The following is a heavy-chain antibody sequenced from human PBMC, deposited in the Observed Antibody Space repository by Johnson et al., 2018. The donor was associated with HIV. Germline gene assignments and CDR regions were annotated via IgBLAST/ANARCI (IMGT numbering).Heavy chain of an antibody. CDR2: IWFDGSNK. CDR3: ETAGAGLGAFDV. CDR1: GFTFSNYA. J-gene: IGHJ3*01. D-gene: IGHD6-13*01. Sequence: QVQLMESGGGVVQPGRSLRLSCAASGFTFSNYAMHWVRQAPGKGLEWVAVIWFDGSNKYYADSVKGRFTISRDNSKNTLYLQINSLRDEDTALSYCETAGAGLGAFDVWGQGTMVTVSS. V-gene: IGHV3-33*03.